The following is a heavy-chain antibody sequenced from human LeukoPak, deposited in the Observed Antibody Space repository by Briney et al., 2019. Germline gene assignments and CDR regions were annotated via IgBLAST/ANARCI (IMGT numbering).Heavy chain of an antibody. J-gene: IGHJ4*02. Sequence: ASVKVSCKASGYTFTNYYMHWVRQAPGQGLEWMGTINPNGGSTRYAQKFQGRVTMTRDTSTSTVYMDLSSLRSEDTAVYYCARDRGEGDYGDYLAYWGQGTLVTVSS. CDR2: INPNGGST. V-gene: IGHV1-46*01. CDR3: ARDRGEGDYGDYLAY. CDR1: GYTFTNYY. D-gene: IGHD4-17*01.